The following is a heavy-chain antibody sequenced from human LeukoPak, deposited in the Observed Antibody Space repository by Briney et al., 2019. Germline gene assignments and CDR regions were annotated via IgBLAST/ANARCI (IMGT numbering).Heavy chain of an antibody. CDR2: FDPEDGET. Sequence: ASVKVSCKVSGYTLTELSMHWVRQAPGKGLEWMGGFDPEDGETIYAQKFQGRVTMTEDTSTDTAYMELSSLRSEDTAVYYCATVVGADDAFDIWGQGTMVTVSS. D-gene: IGHD1-26*01. V-gene: IGHV1-24*01. CDR3: ATVVGADDAFDI. J-gene: IGHJ3*02. CDR1: GYTLTELS.